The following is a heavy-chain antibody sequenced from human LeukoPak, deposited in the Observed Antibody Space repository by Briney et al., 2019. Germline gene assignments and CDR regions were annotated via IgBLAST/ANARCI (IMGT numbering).Heavy chain of an antibody. CDR1: GFTFSSYG. V-gene: IGHV3-30*02. J-gene: IGHJ4*02. CDR2: IWYDGSNK. Sequence: GGSLRLSCAASGFTFSSYGMHWVRQAPGKGLEWVAIIWYDGSNKYYADSVKGRFIISRDNSKTTLYLQMNSLRAEDTAVYYCAKDVPTAYFDYWGQGTLVTVSS. CDR3: AKDVPTAYFDY. D-gene: IGHD2-2*01.